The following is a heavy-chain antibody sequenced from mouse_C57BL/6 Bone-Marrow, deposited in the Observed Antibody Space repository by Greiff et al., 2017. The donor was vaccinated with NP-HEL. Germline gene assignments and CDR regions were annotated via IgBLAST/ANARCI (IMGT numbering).Heavy chain of an antibody. CDR3: ALLGFAY. J-gene: IGHJ3*01. CDR1: GYTFTSYW. V-gene: IGHV1-69*01. D-gene: IGHD2-1*01. CDR2: IDPSDSYT. Sequence: QVQLKQPGAELVMPGASVKLSCKASGYTFTSYWMHWVKQRPGQGLEWIGEIDPSDSYTNYNQKFKGKSTLTVDKSSSTAYMQLSSLTSEDSAVYYCALLGFAYWGQGTLVTVSA.